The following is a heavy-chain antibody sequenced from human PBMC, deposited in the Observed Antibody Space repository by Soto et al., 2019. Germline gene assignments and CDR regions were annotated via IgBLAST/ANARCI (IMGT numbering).Heavy chain of an antibody. Sequence: GGSLRLSCAASGFTFDDYAMHWVRQAPGKGLEWVSGISWNSGSIGYADSVKGRFTISRDNAKNSLYLQMNSLRAEDTALYYCAKDGDYDILTGYSYYFDYWGQGTLVTVSS. V-gene: IGHV3-9*01. CDR2: ISWNSGSI. CDR1: GFTFDDYA. CDR3: AKDGDYDILTGYSYYFDY. D-gene: IGHD3-9*01. J-gene: IGHJ4*02.